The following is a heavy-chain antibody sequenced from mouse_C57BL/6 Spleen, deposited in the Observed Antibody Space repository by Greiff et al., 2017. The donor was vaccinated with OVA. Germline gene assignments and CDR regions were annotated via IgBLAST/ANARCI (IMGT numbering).Heavy chain of an antibody. CDR1: GYSFTGYY. D-gene: IGHD1-1*01. CDR2: INPSTGGT. V-gene: IGHV1-42*01. J-gene: IGHJ4*01. Sequence: EVKLMESGPELVKPGASVKISCKASGYSFTGYYMNWVKQSPEKSLEWIGEINPSTGGTTYKQKFKAKATLTVDKSSSTAYMQLKSLTSEDSAVYYCARGADYYGSSYRAMDYWGQGTSVTVSS. CDR3: ARGADYYGSSYRAMDY.